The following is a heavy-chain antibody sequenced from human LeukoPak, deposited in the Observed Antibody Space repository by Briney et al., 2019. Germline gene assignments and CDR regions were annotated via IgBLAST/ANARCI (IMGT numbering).Heavy chain of an antibody. J-gene: IGHJ6*02. D-gene: IGHD6-13*01. CDR2: ISYYGSNK. CDR1: GFTFSSYG. Sequence: GGSLRLSCAASGFTFSSYGMHWVRQAPGKGLDWVAVISYYGSNKYYADSVKGRFTISRDNSKNTLYLQMNSLRAEDTAVYYCAKDQQQLVRTKSRYYGMDVWGQGTTVTVSS. CDR3: AKDQQQLVRTKSRYYGMDV. V-gene: IGHV3-30*18.